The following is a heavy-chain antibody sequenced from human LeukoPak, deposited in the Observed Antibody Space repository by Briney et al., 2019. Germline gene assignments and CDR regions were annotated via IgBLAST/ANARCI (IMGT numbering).Heavy chain of an antibody. CDR1: GGSISSHY. CDR3: TRHDASGSSP. D-gene: IGHD3-10*01. CDR2: LYNSGST. Sequence: PSETLSLTCSVSGGSISSHYWNWIRQPPGKGLEWIGYLYNSGSTKYNPSLTSRVTISVDTSKNQFSLRLTSVTAADTAVYYCTRHDASGSSPWAQGTLVTVSS. V-gene: IGHV4-59*08. J-gene: IGHJ5*02.